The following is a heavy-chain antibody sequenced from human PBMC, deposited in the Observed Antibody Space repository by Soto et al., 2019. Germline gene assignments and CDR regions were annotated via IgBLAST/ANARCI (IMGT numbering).Heavy chain of an antibody. CDR3: ASEATYYGYRGNGGIEY. D-gene: IGHD5-12*01. V-gene: IGHV1-3*01. J-gene: IGHJ4*02. CDR1: GYTFTSYA. CDR2: INAGNGNT. Sequence: ASVKVSCKASGYTFTSYAMHWVRQAPGQRLEWMGWINAGNGNTKYSQKFQGRVTITRDTSASTAYMELSSLRSEDTAVYYCASEATYYGYRGNGGIEYWGQGTLVTVSS.